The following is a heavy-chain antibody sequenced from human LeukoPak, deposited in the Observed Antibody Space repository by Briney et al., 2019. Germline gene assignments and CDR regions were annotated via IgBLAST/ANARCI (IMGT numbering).Heavy chain of an antibody. CDR2: INPKTGNP. J-gene: IGHJ3*02. Sequence: GASVKDSCKASGYTFTIYAMNWVRQAPGQGLEWMGWINPKTGNPTYAQSFTGRFVFPLETSVTTAYLQISSLNDDDTAVYYCARSGFWRDHPAFDMWGQGTMVTVSS. D-gene: IGHD3-3*01. CDR1: GYTFTIYA. CDR3: ARSGFWRDHPAFDM. V-gene: IGHV7-4-1*02.